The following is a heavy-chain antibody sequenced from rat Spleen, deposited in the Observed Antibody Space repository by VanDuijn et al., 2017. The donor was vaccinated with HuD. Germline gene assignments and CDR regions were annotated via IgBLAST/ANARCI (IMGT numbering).Heavy chain of an antibody. CDR1: GFNINNYW. D-gene: IGHD1-12*03. CDR2: ITNTGGDV. V-gene: IGHV5-31*01. Sequence: EVQLVESDGGLVQPGRSLKLSCAASGFNINNYWMGWVRQAPGKGLEWIASITNTGGDVYYPDSVKGRFTISRDNAQNTLYLQMDSLRSEDTATYYCTTGYYDGYYLVFDYWGQGVMVTVSS. J-gene: IGHJ2*01. CDR3: TTGYYDGYYLVFDY.